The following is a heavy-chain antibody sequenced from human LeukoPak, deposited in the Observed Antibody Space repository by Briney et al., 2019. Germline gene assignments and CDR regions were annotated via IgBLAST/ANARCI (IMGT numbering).Heavy chain of an antibody. D-gene: IGHD1-26*01. Sequence: PGGSLRLSCAASGFILSDNNMNWVLQAPGKGLEWVSFISISGTYITYADSVKGRFTISRENAKNSLYLQMNSLRAEDTAVYYCSRDISATTRAYDYWGQGTLVTVSS. CDR2: ISISGTYI. V-gene: IGHV3-21*01. CDR3: SRDISATTRAYDY. J-gene: IGHJ4*02. CDR1: GFILSDNN.